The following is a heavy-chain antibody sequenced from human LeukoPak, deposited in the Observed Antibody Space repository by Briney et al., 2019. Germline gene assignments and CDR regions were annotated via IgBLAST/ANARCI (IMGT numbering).Heavy chain of an antibody. D-gene: IGHD3-10*01. V-gene: IGHV3-48*03. CDR1: GFTVNSYG. CDR3: AREDYYGSGTYMRYFYYYEMDV. Sequence: PGGSLRLSCAASGFTVNSYGMNWVRQAPGEGLERVAHISGSDSLTFYADSVKGRFTISRDNAKNSLYLQMNTLRAEDTAVYYCAREDYYGSGTYMRYFYYYEMDVWGKGTTVTVSS. J-gene: IGHJ6*04. CDR2: ISGSDSLT.